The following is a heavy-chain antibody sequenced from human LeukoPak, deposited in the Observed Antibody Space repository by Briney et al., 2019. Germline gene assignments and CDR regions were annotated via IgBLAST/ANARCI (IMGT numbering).Heavy chain of an antibody. CDR1: GYTFTSYD. Sequence: ASVTVSCKASGYTFTSYDINWVRQATGQGLEWMGWMNPNSGNTGYAQKFQGRVTMTRNTSISTAYMELSSLRSEDTAVYYCARVIVPAAMGYDYWGQGTLVTVSS. J-gene: IGHJ4*02. V-gene: IGHV1-8*01. CDR2: MNPNSGNT. D-gene: IGHD2-2*01. CDR3: ARVIVPAAMGYDY.